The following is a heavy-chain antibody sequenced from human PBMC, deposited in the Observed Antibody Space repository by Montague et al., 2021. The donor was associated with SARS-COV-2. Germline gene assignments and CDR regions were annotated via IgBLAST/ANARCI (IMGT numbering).Heavy chain of an antibody. Sequence: SVKVSCKASGYTFTNYGISWVRQAPGQGLEWMGWISTYNGNTNYAQKVQGRVTMTADTSASTAYIELRSLRSDDTAIYYCARDRYGSGSYPYWGQGTLVTVFS. CDR3: ARDRYGSGSYPY. V-gene: IGHV1-18*01. CDR2: ISTYNGNT. J-gene: IGHJ4*02. CDR1: GYTFTNYG. D-gene: IGHD3-10*01.